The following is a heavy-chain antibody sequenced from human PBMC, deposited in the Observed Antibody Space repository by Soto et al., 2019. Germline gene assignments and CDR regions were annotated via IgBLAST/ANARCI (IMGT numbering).Heavy chain of an antibody. CDR3: VSAKTRTGGFGI. J-gene: IGHJ3*02. D-gene: IGHD2-15*01. CDR2: INADNLGR. Sequence: DPGQGLEWMGWINADNLGRRYAQNFQGRVTMTRDTSMTTAYMELTRLRSGDTAVTHCVSAKTRTGGFGIWGQGTMVTVSS. V-gene: IGHV1-2*02.